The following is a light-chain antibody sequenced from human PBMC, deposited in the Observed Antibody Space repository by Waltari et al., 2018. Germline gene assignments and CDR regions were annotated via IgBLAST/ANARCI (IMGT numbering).Light chain of an antibody. CDR3: QQSYSTPPFT. CDR1: QSISSY. CDR2: ASS. Sequence: DIQMTQSPSSLSASLGDRVTITCRASQSISSYLNWFQQKPGKAPKLLIYASSSLQSGVPSRFSGSGSETDFTLTISSLQPEDFATYYCQQSYSTPPFTFGPGTKVDIK. V-gene: IGKV1-39*01. J-gene: IGKJ3*01.